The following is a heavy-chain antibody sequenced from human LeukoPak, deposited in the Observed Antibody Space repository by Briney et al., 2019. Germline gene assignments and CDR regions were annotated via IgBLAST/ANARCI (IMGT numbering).Heavy chain of an antibody. CDR3: ARAQYYDFWSGYTSISGPPYYYYYYVDV. CDR1: GFAFSSYS. V-gene: IGHV3-21*01. D-gene: IGHD3-3*01. Sequence: GGSLRLSCAASGFAFSSYSMNWVRQAPGKGLEWVSSISSSSSYIYYADSVKGRFTISRDNAKNSLYLQMNSLRAEDTAVYYCARAQYYDFWSGYTSISGPPYYYYYYVDVWGKGTTVTVSS. CDR2: ISSSSSYI. J-gene: IGHJ6*03.